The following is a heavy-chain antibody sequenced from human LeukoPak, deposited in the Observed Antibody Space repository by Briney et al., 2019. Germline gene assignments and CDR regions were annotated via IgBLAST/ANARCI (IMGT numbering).Heavy chain of an antibody. D-gene: IGHD6-13*01. CDR2: IIPIFGTG. Sequence: SVKVSCKASGGSFSSYAISLVRQPPGQGLEWMGGIIPIFGTGNYAQKFQVKVTITTDESTSTAYMELRSLSSEDTAVYYCAGGGQQPAKYYYHDFMDVWGKGTTVTVSS. J-gene: IGHJ6*03. V-gene: IGHV1-69*05. CDR3: AGGGQQPAKYYYHDFMDV. CDR1: GGSFSSYA.